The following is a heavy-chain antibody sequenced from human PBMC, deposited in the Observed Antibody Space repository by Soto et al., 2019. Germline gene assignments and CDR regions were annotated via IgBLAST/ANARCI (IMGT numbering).Heavy chain of an antibody. V-gene: IGHV3-23*01. J-gene: IGHJ4*02. D-gene: IGHD3-16*01. Sequence: PGGSLRLSCAASGFTFSLYTMSWVRQAPGKGLEWVSGIYGSASKTFYADSVKGRFTISRDQSRNTLYLQMNNLRAEDTAVYYCAKDKEPDGVWEIDFRGQRTRVTVPS. CDR2: IYGSASKT. CDR1: GFTFSLYT. CDR3: AKDKEPDGVWEIDF.